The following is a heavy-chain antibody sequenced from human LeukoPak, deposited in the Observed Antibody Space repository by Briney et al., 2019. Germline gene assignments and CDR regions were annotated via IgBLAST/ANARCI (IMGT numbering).Heavy chain of an antibody. Sequence: ASVKVSCKASGYTFTSYGISWVRQAPGQGLEWMGWISAYNGNTNYAQKLQGRVTMTTDTSTSTAYMELRSLRSDDTAVYYCARSITIFGVVNDGMDVWGQGTTVTVSS. CDR1: GYTFTSYG. CDR2: ISAYNGNT. J-gene: IGHJ6*02. D-gene: IGHD3-3*01. CDR3: ARSITIFGVVNDGMDV. V-gene: IGHV1-18*01.